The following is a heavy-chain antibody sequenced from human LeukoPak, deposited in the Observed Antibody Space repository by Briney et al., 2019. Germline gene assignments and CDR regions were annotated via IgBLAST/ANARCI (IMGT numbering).Heavy chain of an antibody. J-gene: IGHJ3*01. Sequence: SVKVSCKNSGGIFKSYALSWVRQAPGQGLEWMGGIIPIFGTANYAESFKGRVAFTADESTSTVYMELSSLRSEDTAVYYCARGKVGPDALWNHAFDVWGQGAMVTVSS. CDR3: ARGKVGPDALWNHAFDV. CDR1: GGIFKSYA. CDR2: IIPIFGTA. D-gene: IGHD5-18*01. V-gene: IGHV1-69*13.